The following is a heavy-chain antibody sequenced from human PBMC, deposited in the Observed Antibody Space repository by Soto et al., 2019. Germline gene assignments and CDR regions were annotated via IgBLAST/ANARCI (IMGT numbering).Heavy chain of an antibody. CDR3: ARDLRGHYGP. J-gene: IGHJ3*01. CDR2: VSGSSSYI. Sequence: GGSLRLSXEGSGFNFRNFNMIWVRQAPGKGLEWVSSVSGSSSYIYYADSVKGRFTVSRDNANNLVFLQMNGLRPEDTAMYYCARDLRGHYGPWGQGTMVTVS. D-gene: IGHD4-17*01. V-gene: IGHV3-21*06. CDR1: GFNFRNFN.